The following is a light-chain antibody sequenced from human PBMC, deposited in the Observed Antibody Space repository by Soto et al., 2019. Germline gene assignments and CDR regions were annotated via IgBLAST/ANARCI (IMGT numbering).Light chain of an antibody. CDR3: QTWGTGFQF. Sequence: QPVLTQSPSASASLGASVKLTCTLSSGHSSYAIAWHQKQPGKGPRYLMDLNNDGSHTKGDGIPDRFSGSSSGADRYLIISSIQSADEADYYCQTWGTGFQFFGGGTKLTVL. CDR1: SGHSSYA. J-gene: IGLJ2*01. V-gene: IGLV4-69*01. CDR2: LNNDGSH.